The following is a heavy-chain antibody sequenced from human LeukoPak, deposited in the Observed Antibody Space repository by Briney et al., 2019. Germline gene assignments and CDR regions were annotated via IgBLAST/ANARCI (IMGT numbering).Heavy chain of an antibody. CDR1: GFTFSSYG. CDR2: IWCDGSNK. J-gene: IGHJ4*02. Sequence: GGSLRLSCAASGFTFSSYGMHWVRQAPGKGLEWVAVIWCDGSNKYYVDSVKGRFTISRDNSKNTLYLQMNSLRAEDTAVYYCARDQNEGYGDYFCYFDYWGQGTLVTVSS. V-gene: IGHV3-33*01. D-gene: IGHD4-17*01. CDR3: ARDQNEGYGDYFCYFDY.